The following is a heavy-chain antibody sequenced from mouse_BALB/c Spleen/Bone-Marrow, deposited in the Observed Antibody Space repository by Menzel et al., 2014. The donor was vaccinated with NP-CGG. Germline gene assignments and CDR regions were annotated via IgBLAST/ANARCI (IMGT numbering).Heavy chain of an antibody. V-gene: IGHV5-17*02. CDR1: GFTFSSFG. J-gene: IGHJ3*01. Sequence: EAHLAESGGGLVKPGASRKISCAASGFTFSSFGMNWVRQDPEKGLAWAAYISSGSGTIYYADTVKGRFTISRDKPKKTLFLQMTSLRSEDTAMYYCSIFLCLEVDFDNWGQGTLLTFSP. CDR2: ISSGSGTI. D-gene: IGHD1-3*01. CDR3: SIFLCLEVDFDN.